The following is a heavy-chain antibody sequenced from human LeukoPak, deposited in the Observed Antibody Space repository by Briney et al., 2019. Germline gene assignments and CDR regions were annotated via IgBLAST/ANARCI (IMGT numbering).Heavy chain of an antibody. V-gene: IGHV1-2*02. Sequence: ASVKVSCKASGYTFTGYYMHWVRQAPGQGLEWMGWINPNSGGTNYAQKFQGRVTMTRDTSISTAYMELSRLRSDDTAVYYCARDEVDCSSTSCYHYFDYWGQGTLVTVSS. CDR1: GYTFTGYY. D-gene: IGHD2-2*01. CDR3: ARDEVDCSSTSCYHYFDY. CDR2: INPNSGGT. J-gene: IGHJ4*02.